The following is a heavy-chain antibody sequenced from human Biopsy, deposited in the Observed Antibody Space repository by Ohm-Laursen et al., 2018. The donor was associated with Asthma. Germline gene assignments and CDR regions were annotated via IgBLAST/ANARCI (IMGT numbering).Heavy chain of an antibody. CDR2: IHNSGNT. J-gene: IGHJ5*02. CDR3: ARAAITGIRGWFDP. Sequence: SDTLSLTCTVSGGSISSDYWSWLRQSPGKGLEWIGYIHNSGNTNYNPSLKSRVTISLDTSKNHFSLRLSFVTAADTAVYFCARAAITGIRGWFDPWGQGTQVTVSS. V-gene: IGHV4-59*07. CDR1: GGSISSDY. D-gene: IGHD1-20*01.